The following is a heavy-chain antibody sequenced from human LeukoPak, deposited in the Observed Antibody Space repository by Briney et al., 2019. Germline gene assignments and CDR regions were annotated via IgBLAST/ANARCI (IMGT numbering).Heavy chain of an antibody. V-gene: IGHV1-46*01. J-gene: IGHJ6*02. CDR2: LNPSGGST. CDR3: ASRILEMATIDYYGMDV. Sequence: ASLKVSCKASGYTFTGYYMHWVRQAPGQGLEWMGILNPSGGSTSYAQKFQGRVTMTRDTSTSTVYMELSSLRSEDTAVYYCASRILEMATIDYYGMDVWGQGTTVTVSS. D-gene: IGHD5-24*01. CDR1: GYTFTGYY.